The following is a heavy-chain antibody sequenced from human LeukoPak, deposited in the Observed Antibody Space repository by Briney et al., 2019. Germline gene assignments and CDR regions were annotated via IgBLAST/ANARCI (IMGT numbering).Heavy chain of an antibody. Sequence: PSETLSLTCTVSGGSISSYYWSWIRQPPGKGLEWIGRIYTSGSTNYNPSLKSRVTMSVDTSKNQFSLKLSSVTAADTAVYYCARDAAEDYDFWSGSRRESGAFDIWGQGTMVTVSS. D-gene: IGHD3-3*01. V-gene: IGHV4-4*07. CDR3: ARDAAEDYDFWSGSRRESGAFDI. CDR2: IYTSGST. J-gene: IGHJ3*02. CDR1: GGSISSYY.